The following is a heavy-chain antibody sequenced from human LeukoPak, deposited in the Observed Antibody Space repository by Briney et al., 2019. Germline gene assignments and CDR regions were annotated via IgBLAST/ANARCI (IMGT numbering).Heavy chain of an antibody. J-gene: IGHJ4*02. D-gene: IGHD3-10*01. CDR2: ISSSSSYI. Sequence: GRSLRLSCAASGFTFTSYSTNWVRQAPGKGLEWVSSISSSSSYIYYADSVKGRFTISRDNAKNSLYLQMNSLRAEDTAVYYCARDDGSGSYFLFDYWGQGTLVTVSS. CDR1: GFTFTSYS. CDR3: ARDDGSGSYFLFDY. V-gene: IGHV3-21*01.